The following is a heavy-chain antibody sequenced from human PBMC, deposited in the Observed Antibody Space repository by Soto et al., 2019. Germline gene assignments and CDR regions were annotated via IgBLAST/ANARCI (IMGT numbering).Heavy chain of an antibody. CDR1: GFTFSSYA. D-gene: IGHD3-3*02. J-gene: IGHJ3*02. V-gene: IGHV3-30-3*01. CDR2: ISDDGSNK. CDR3: ARPSIDAFDI. Sequence: GGSLRLSCAASGFTFSSYAMHWVRQAPGKGLEWVAVISDDGSNKYYADSVKGRFTISRDNSKNTLYLQMNSLRAEDTAVYYCARPSIDAFDIWGQGTMVTVSS.